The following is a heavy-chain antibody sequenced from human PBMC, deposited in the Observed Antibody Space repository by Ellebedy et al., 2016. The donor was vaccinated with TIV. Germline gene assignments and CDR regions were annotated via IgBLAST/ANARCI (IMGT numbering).Heavy chain of an antibody. J-gene: IGHJ6*02. CDR2: ITDSGSRT. D-gene: IGHD6-25*01. CDR1: ELNFSSSA. CDR3: ARDRTTKAALLSYYFYGMDV. Sequence: GGSLRLXXAGSELNFSSSAVNWVRQAPGKGLEWVSGITDSGSRTFYSESVKGRFTISRDNSEKTVYLQMNSLRAEDTAMYYCARDRTTKAALLSYYFYGMDVWGQGTTVTVSS. V-gene: IGHV3-23*01.